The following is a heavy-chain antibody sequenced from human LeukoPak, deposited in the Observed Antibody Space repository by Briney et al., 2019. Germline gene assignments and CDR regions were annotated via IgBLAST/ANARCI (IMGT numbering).Heavy chain of an antibody. CDR3: ARTEPVAGTYNLFDY. CDR2: IYYSGST. CDR1: GGSNSSSSYY. V-gene: IGHV4-39*07. Sequence: SETLSLTCTVSGGSNSSSSYYWGWIRQPPGKGLEWIGSIYYSGSTYYNPSLKSRVTISVDTSKNQFSLKLSSVTAADTAVYYCARTEPVAGTYNLFDYWGQGTLVTVSS. D-gene: IGHD6-19*01. J-gene: IGHJ4*02.